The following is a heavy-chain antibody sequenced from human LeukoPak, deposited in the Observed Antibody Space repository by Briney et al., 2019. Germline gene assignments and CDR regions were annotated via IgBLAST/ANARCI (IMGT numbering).Heavy chain of an antibody. CDR3: ARGPRGYSSGWYNH. D-gene: IGHD6-19*01. V-gene: IGHV4-38-2*02. Sequence: SETLSLTCTVSDYSISSGYYWGWIRQPPGKGLEWIGSIYHSGSTYYNPSLKSRVTISVDTSKNQFSLKLSSVTAADTAVHYCARGPRGYSSGWYNHWGQGTLVTVSS. J-gene: IGHJ5*02. CDR2: IYHSGST. CDR1: DYSISSGYY.